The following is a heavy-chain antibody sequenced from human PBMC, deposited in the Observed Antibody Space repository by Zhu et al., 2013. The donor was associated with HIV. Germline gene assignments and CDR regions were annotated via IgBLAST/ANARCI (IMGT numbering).Heavy chain of an antibody. CDR2: ITTYKGHT. CDR3: ARGPVEPAATAIYYYMDV. CDR1: GGTFSSYA. V-gene: IGHV1-18*01. D-gene: IGHD2-2*01. J-gene: IGHJ6*03. Sequence: QVQLVQSGAEVKKPGSSVKVSCKASGGTFSSYAISWVRQAPGQGLEWMGWITTYKGHTKYAQQLQGRLTMTIDTSTNTAYMELRGLRSDDTALYYCARGPVEPAATAIYYYMDVWGTGTAVTVSS.